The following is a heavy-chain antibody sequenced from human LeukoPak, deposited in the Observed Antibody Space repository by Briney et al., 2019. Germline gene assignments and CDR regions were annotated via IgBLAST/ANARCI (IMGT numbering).Heavy chain of an antibody. CDR3: AKDTHSSSWYPRYTFDY. CDR1: GFTFSDYY. V-gene: IGHV3-11*01. Sequence: MSGGSLRLSCAASGFTFSDYYMSWIRQAPGKGLEWVSYISSSGNTRYHADSVKGRFTISRDNAKNTLYLQMNSLRAEDTAVYYCAKDTHSSSWYPRYTFDYWGQGTLVTVSS. D-gene: IGHD6-13*01. J-gene: IGHJ4*02. CDR2: ISSSGNTR.